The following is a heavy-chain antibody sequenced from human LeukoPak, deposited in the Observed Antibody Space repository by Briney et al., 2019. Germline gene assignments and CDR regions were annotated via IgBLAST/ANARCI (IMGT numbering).Heavy chain of an antibody. CDR3: ARNHGDNSKCDY. J-gene: IGHJ4*02. Sequence: AESPQIPCKGSGYSFSAYWIGCVRQLPRKGPAWVGIIFPGDSGTRYSPSFQGQVTISADKSLSTAYLQWSSLKASDTAMYYCARNHGDNSKCDYWGQGTLVTVSS. CDR1: GYSFSAYW. V-gene: IGHV5-51*01. D-gene: IGHD4-23*01. CDR2: IFPGDSGT.